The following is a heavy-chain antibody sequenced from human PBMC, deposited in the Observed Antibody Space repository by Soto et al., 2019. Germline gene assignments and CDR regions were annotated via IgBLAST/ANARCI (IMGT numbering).Heavy chain of an antibody. CDR3: ATGGTTVTRRFDY. J-gene: IGHJ4*02. CDR2: ITPIFDTT. Sequence: GASVKVSCKASGGGFSTYAITWVRQAPGQGLEWMGGITPIFDTTNYAQKFQGRVTITADESTTTVHMELTSLTSEDTAVYYCATGGTTVTRRFDYWGQGNLVTVSS. V-gene: IGHV1-69*13. D-gene: IGHD4-17*01. CDR1: GGGFSTYA.